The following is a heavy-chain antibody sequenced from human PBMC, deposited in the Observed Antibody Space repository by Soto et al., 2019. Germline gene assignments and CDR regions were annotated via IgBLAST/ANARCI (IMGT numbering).Heavy chain of an antibody. CDR3: ARDSPYPYEWLRYYYYYYGMDV. J-gene: IGHJ6*02. CDR1: GGSVSTGSYY. CDR2: IYYSGIT. Sequence: PSGTLSHTGTVSGGSVSTGSYYWSWILQPPGKGLELILYIYYSGITNYNPSLQSRVTISLDTAKNQFSLKLSSVTAADTAVYYCARDSPYPYEWLRYYYYYYGMDVWGQGTTVTVSS. D-gene: IGHD5-12*01. V-gene: IGHV4-61*01.